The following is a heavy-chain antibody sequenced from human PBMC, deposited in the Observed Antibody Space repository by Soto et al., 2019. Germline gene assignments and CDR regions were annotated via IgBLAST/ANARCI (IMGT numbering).Heavy chain of an antibody. CDR3: ARGTDGSWFDP. Sequence: SETLSLTCAVYGGSFSGYYWSWIRQPPGKGLEWIGEINHSGSTNYNPSLKSRVTISVDTSKNQFSLKLSSVSAADTAVYYCARGTDGSWFDPWGQGTLVTVSS. D-gene: IGHD3-10*01. CDR1: GGSFSGYY. CDR2: INHSGST. V-gene: IGHV4-34*01. J-gene: IGHJ5*02.